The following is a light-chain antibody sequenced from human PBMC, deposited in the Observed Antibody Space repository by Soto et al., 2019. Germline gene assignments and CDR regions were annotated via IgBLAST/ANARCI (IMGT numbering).Light chain of an antibody. V-gene: IGLV2-14*03. CDR3: SSYTSSSTLYV. CDR2: DVS. CDR1: SSDVGGYNY. Sequence: SVLPKPASLSGSPGQSITISCTGTSSDVGGYNYVSWYQQHPGKAPKLMIYDVSNRPSGVSYRFSGSKSGNTASLTISGLQAEDEADYYCSSYTSSSTLYVFGTGTKVTVL. J-gene: IGLJ1*01.